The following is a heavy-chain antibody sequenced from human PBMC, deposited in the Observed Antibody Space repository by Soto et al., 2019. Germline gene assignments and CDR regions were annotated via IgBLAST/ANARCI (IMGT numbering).Heavy chain of an antibody. J-gene: IGHJ4*02. CDR1: GGSISSGGYS. D-gene: IGHD1-26*01. CDR2: IYHSGST. Sequence: SETLSLICAVSGGSISSGGYSWSWIRQPPGKGLEWIGYIYHSGSTYYNPSLKSRVTISVDRSKNQFSLKLSSVTAADTAVYYCARATELLDPYFDYWGQGTLVTVSS. CDR3: ARATELLDPYFDY. V-gene: IGHV4-30-2*01.